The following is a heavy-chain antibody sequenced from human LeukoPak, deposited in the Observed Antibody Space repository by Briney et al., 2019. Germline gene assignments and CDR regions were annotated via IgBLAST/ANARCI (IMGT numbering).Heavy chain of an antibody. Sequence: SETLSLTCTVSGGSISSGSYYWSWIRQPAGKGLEWIGRIYTSGSTNYNPSLKSRVTISVDTSKNQFSLRLTSVTAADTAVYYCARQTGSGLFILPGGQGTLVTVSS. V-gene: IGHV4-61*02. CDR3: ARQTGSGLFILP. CDR1: GGSISSGSYY. J-gene: IGHJ4*02. CDR2: IYTSGST. D-gene: IGHD3/OR15-3a*01.